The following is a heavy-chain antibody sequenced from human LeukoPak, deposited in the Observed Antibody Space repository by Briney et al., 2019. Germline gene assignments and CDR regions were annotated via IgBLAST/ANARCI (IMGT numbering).Heavy chain of an antibody. V-gene: IGHV1-18*01. D-gene: IGHD3-22*01. Sequence: GASVKVSCKASGYTFTSYGISWVRQAPGQGLEWVGWINTYSGNTNYAQKYQGGVTMTTDTSTSTAYMELRSLRSDDTAVYYCARSNLYYDSSGFDYWGQGTLVTVSS. J-gene: IGHJ4*02. CDR2: INTYSGNT. CDR1: GYTFTSYG. CDR3: ARSNLYYDSSGFDY.